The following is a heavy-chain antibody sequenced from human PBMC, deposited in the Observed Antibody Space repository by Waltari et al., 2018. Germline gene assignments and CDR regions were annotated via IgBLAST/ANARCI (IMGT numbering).Heavy chain of an antibody. J-gene: IGHJ4*02. D-gene: IGHD5-12*01. CDR3: AREYSSFEPIFDY. CDR2: INRSGRT. CDR1: DDSFSKYY. V-gene: IGHV4-34*02. Sequence: QVQLQQWGAGLLKPSETLSVTCEVFDDSFSKYYWVWIRQSPGKGLEWIGEINRSGRTNYNPAPKGRCTISLDVSKKQVSLRVTSVTAADTAVYYCAREYSSFEPIFDYWGRGTLVTVSS.